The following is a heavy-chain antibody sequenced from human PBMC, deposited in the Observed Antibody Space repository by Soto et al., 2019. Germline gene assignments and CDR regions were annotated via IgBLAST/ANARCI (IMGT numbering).Heavy chain of an antibody. Sequence: PGESLKISCTASGFTFGDYAMSWFRQAPGKGLEWVGFIRSKAYGGTTEYAASVKGRFTISRDDSKSIAYLQMNSLKTEDTAVYYCTRVLATGYYIFWFDPWGQGTLVTVSS. CDR3: TRVLATGYYIFWFDP. CDR2: IRSKAYGGTT. CDR1: GFTFGDYA. J-gene: IGHJ5*02. V-gene: IGHV3-49*03. D-gene: IGHD3-9*01.